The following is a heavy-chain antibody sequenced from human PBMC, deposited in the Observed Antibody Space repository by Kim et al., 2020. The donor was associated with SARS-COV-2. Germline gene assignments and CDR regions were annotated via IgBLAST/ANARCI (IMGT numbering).Heavy chain of an antibody. D-gene: IGHD6-13*01. V-gene: IGHV3-23*01. Sequence: DAVKGRFTIPRDNSKNTLYLQMNSLRAEDTAVYYCAKRWKGVAAAGTIQHWGQGTLVTVSS. CDR3: AKRWKGVAAAGTIQH. J-gene: IGHJ1*01.